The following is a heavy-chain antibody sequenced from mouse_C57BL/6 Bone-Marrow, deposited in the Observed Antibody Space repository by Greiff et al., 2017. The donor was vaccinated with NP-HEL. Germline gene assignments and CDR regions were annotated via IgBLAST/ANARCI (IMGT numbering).Heavy chain of an antibody. CDR1: GYTFTSYW. D-gene: IGHD1-1*01. V-gene: IGHV1-52*01. CDR3: AREPYYYGSSYDY. Sequence: VQLQQPGAELVRPGSSVKLSCKASGYTFTSYWMHWVKQRPIQGLEWIGNIDPSDSETHYNPKFKDKATLTVDKTSSTAYMPLSSLTSEDSAVYSWAREPYYYGSSYDYWGQGTTLTVSS. CDR2: IDPSDSET. J-gene: IGHJ2*01.